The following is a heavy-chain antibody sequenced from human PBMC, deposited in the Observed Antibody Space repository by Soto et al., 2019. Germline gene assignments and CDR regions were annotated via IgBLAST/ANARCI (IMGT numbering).Heavy chain of an antibody. CDR2: IYCSGST. Sequence: PSETLSLTCTVSGGSISSGDYYWSWIRQPPGKGLEWIGYIYCSGSTYYNPSLKSRVTISVDTSKNQFSLKLSSVTAADTAVYYCARDPGYCSGGSCYDWFDPWGQGTLVTVSS. J-gene: IGHJ5*02. CDR3: ARDPGYCSGGSCYDWFDP. D-gene: IGHD2-15*01. V-gene: IGHV4-30-4*01. CDR1: GGSISSGDYY.